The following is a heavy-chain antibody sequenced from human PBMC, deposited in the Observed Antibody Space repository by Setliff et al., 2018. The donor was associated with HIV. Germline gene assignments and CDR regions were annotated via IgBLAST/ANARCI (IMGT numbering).Heavy chain of an antibody. CDR3: ASHQHNFTGYYYYYYYMAV. J-gene: IGHJ6*03. CDR1: GYTFTSYG. CDR2: ISGYNGNT. V-gene: IGHV1-18*01. D-gene: IGHD3-9*01. Sequence: ASVKVSCKASGYTFTSYGITWVRQAPGQGLEWMGWISGYNGNTDYAQNLQGRVTMTTDTSTSTAYMELRSLRSDDTAVYYCASHQHNFTGYYYYYYYMAVWGRGTMVTVSS.